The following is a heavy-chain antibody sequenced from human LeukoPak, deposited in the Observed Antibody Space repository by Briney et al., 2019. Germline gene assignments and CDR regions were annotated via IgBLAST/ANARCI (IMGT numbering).Heavy chain of an antibody. CDR3: ARITKYYYDSSGPKGAFDI. V-gene: IGHV1-2*02. CDR2: INPNSGGT. Sequence: VASVKVSCKASGYTFTGYYMHWVRQTPGQGLEWMGWINPNSGGTNYAQKFQGRVTMTRDTSISTAHMELSRLRSDDTAVYYCARITKYYYDSSGPKGAFDIWGQGTMVTVSS. J-gene: IGHJ3*02. D-gene: IGHD3-22*01. CDR1: GYTFTGYY.